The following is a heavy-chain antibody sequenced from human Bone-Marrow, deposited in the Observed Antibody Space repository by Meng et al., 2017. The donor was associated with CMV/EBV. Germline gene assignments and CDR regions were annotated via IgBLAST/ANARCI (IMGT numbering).Heavy chain of an antibody. CDR3: VRQGYGDYGDC. V-gene: IGHV5-51*01. D-gene: IGHD4-17*01. Sequence: GGSLRLSCKGSEYRFTNYWIGWVRQMPGKGLEWMGIIYPGDSDTRYRPSFQGQVTISADKSISTAYLQWGTLKASDSAMYYCVRQGYGDYGDCWGQGTMVTVSS. CDR1: EYRFTNYW. CDR2: IYPGDSDT. J-gene: IGHJ4*02.